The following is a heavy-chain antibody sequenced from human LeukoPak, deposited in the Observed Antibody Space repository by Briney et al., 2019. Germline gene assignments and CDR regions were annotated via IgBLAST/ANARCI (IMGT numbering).Heavy chain of an antibody. CDR2: INHSGST. CDR3: ARHSMVRGVIIPRTKSYNWFDP. D-gene: IGHD3-10*01. J-gene: IGHJ5*02. Sequence: PSETLSLTCAVYGGSFSGYYWSWIRQPPGKGLEWIGEINHSGSTNYNPSLKSRVTISVDTSKNQFSLKLSSVTAADTAVYYCARHSMVRGVIIPRTKSYNWFDPWGQGTLVTVSS. V-gene: IGHV4-34*01. CDR1: GGSFSGYY.